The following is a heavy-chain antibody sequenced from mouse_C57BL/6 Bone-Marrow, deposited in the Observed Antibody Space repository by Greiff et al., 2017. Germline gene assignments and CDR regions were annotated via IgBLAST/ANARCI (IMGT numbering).Heavy chain of an antibody. Sequence: VQLQQSGAELARPGASVKLSCKASGYTFTSYGISWVKQRTGQGLEWIGEIYPRSGNTYYNEKFKGKATMTADNSSSTASMELRSLTSEDSAVYFCARSDYGAWFAYWGQGTLVTVSA. CDR1: GYTFTSYG. J-gene: IGHJ3*01. D-gene: IGHD1-1*01. V-gene: IGHV1-81*01. CDR3: ARSDYGAWFAY. CDR2: IYPRSGNT.